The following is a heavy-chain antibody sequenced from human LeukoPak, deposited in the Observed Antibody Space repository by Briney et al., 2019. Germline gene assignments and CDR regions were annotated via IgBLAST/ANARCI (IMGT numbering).Heavy chain of an antibody. CDR3: ARAIFGVVIPSYHFDY. D-gene: IGHD3-3*01. CDR2: ISAYNGNT. CDR1: GYTFISFG. Sequence: GASVKVSCKASGYTFISFGISWVRQAPGQGLEWMGWISAYNGNTNCAQKLQGRVTMTTDTSTSTAYMELRSLRSDETAVYYCARAIFGVVIPSYHFDYWGQGTLVTVSA. J-gene: IGHJ4*02. V-gene: IGHV1-18*01.